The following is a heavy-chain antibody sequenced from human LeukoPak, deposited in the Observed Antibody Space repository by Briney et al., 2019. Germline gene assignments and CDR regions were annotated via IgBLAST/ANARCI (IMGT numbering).Heavy chain of an antibody. Sequence: SETLSLTCTVSGGPISSYYWSWIRQPPGKGLEWIGYIYYSGSTNYNPSLKSRVTISVDTSKNQFSLKLSSVTAADTAVYYCASFRGSSPGGLRWFDPWGQGTLVTVSS. CDR2: IYYSGST. CDR1: GGPISSYY. J-gene: IGHJ5*02. V-gene: IGHV4-59*01. D-gene: IGHD6-13*01. CDR3: ASFRGSSPGGLRWFDP.